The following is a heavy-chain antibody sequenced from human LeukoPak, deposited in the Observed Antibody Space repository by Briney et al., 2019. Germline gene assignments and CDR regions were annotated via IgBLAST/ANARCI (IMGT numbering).Heavy chain of an antibody. D-gene: IGHD3-16*01. J-gene: IGHJ5*02. CDR2: IIPIFGTA. Sequence: SVKVSCKASGYTFTSYGISWVRQAPGQGLEWMGGIIPIFGTANYAQKFQGRVTITADESTSTAYMELSSLRSEDTAVYYCARDRLRLGGILSSGWFDPWGQGTLVTVSS. V-gene: IGHV1-69*13. CDR3: ARDRLRLGGILSSGWFDP. CDR1: GYTFTSYG.